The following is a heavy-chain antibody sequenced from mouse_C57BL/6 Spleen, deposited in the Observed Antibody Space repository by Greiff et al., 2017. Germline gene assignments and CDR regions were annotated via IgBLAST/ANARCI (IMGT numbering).Heavy chain of an antibody. CDR1: GYAFTNYL. CDR2: INPGSGGT. Sequence: QVQLQQSGAELVRPGTSVKVSCKASGYAFTNYLIEWVKQRPGQGLEWIGVINPGSGGTNYNEKFKGKATLTADKSSSTAYMQLRSLTSEDSAVYFCASYYDYDGGRFAYWGQGTLVTVSA. D-gene: IGHD2-4*01. CDR3: ASYYDYDGGRFAY. V-gene: IGHV1-54*01. J-gene: IGHJ3*01.